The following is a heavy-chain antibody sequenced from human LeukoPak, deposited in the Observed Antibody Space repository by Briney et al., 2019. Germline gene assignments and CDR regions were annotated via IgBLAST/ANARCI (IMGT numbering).Heavy chain of an antibody. CDR1: GFAFSSYN. J-gene: IGHJ4*02. CDR2: ISSSGSSI. V-gene: IGHV3-21*01. Sequence: GGSLRLSCAVSGFAFSSYNLNWVRQAPGKGMEWVSSISSSGSSIFYADSVKGRFTISRDNAQNSLYLQMNSLRVEDTAVYYCARGIAAAGWYYFDYWRQGALVTVSS. CDR3: ARGIAAAGWYYFDY. D-gene: IGHD6-13*01.